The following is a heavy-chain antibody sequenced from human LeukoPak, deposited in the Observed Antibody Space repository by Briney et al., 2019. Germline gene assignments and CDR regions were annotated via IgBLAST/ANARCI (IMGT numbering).Heavy chain of an antibody. CDR2: ITGSSDTI. CDR1: GFTFSIYS. Sequence: QPGGSLRLSCAASGFTFSIYSINWVRQAPGMGLEWVSYITGSSDTINYADSVKGRFTISRDNAKNSLYLQMNSLRADDTAVYYCARDPRYSIYQSYYYMDVWGKGTTVTVSS. D-gene: IGHD4-11*01. J-gene: IGHJ6*03. V-gene: IGHV3-48*04. CDR3: ARDPRYSIYQSYYYMDV.